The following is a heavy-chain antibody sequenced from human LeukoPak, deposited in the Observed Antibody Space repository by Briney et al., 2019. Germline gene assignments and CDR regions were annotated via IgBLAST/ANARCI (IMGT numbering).Heavy chain of an antibody. Sequence: ASVKVSCKASGYIFSDYYMHWVRQAPGQGLEWLGWINPKSGAADYAQQFRGRVTMTRDTSISTAYMELSSLRSEDTAVYYCARGGHYVKFDPWGQGTLVTVSS. V-gene: IGHV1-2*02. CDR2: INPKSGAA. J-gene: IGHJ5*02. CDR3: ARGGHYVKFDP. D-gene: IGHD4-17*01. CDR1: GYIFSDYY.